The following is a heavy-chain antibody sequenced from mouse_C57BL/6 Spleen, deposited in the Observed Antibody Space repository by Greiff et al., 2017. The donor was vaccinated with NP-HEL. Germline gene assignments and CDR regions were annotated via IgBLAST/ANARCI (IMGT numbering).Heavy chain of an antibody. J-gene: IGHJ1*03. Sequence: QVTLKESGPGILQSSQTLSLTCSFSGFSLSTSGMGVSWIRQPSGKGLEWLAHIYWDDDKRYNPSLKSRLTISKDTSRNQVFLKITSVDTADTATYYCARSAEGVYDYDWYFDVWGTGTTVTVSS. CDR3: ARSAEGVYDYDWYFDV. CDR1: GFSLSTSGMG. V-gene: IGHV8-12*01. D-gene: IGHD2-4*01. CDR2: IYWDDDK.